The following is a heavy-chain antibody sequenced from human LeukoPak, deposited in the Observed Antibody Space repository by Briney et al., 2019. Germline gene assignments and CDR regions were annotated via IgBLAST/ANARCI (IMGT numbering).Heavy chain of an antibody. CDR2: TYSSGSP. CDR3: ARRVAVVGSNWFDP. Sequence: SETLSLTCTVSGGSISGYYWSWIRQPPGKGLERIGYTYSSGSPNYTPSLNSRVTISVDTSKNQFSLMLKSVTAGDTAVYYCARRVAVVGSNWFDPWGQGTLVTVSS. V-gene: IGHV4-59*01. CDR1: GGSISGYY. J-gene: IGHJ5*02. D-gene: IGHD6-13*01.